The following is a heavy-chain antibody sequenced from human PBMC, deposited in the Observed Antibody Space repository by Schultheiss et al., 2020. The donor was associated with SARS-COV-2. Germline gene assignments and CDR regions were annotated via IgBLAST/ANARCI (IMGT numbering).Heavy chain of an antibody. CDR1: GGSFSGYY. CDR3: ARDVLLWFGELRKNHYGMDV. V-gene: IGHV4-34*01. J-gene: IGHJ6*02. D-gene: IGHD3-10*01. CDR2: INHSGST. Sequence: SQTLSLTCAVYGGSFSGYYWSWIRQPPGKGLEWIGEINHSGSTNYNPSLKSRVTISVDTSKNQFSLKLSSVTAADTAVYYCARDVLLWFGELRKNHYGMDVWGQGTTVTVS.